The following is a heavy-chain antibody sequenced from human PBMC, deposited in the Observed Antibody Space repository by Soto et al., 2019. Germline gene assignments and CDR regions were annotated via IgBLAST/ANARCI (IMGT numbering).Heavy chain of an antibody. V-gene: IGHV4-34*01. D-gene: IGHD5-18*01. CDR2: INHSGST. CDR3: ARGIPRMAMVRLHYFDY. Sequence: SETLSLTCAVYGGSFSGYYWSWIRQPPGKRLEWIGEINHSGSTNYNPSLKSRVTISVDTSKNQFSLKLSSVTAADTAVYYCARGIPRMAMVRLHYFDYWGQGTLVTVS. CDR1: GGSFSGYY. J-gene: IGHJ4*02.